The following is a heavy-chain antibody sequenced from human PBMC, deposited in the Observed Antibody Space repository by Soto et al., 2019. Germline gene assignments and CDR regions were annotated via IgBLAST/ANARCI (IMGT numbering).Heavy chain of an antibody. CDR3: ASYPWVLAAAGPGWFVP. Sequence: PSETLSLTCTVSGGSISSSSYYWGWIRQPPGKGLEWIGSIYYSGSTYYNPSLKSRVTISVDTSKNQISLKPSSVTAAATAVSYCASYPWVLAAAGPGWFVPWGQGTLVTVSS. V-gene: IGHV4-39*01. CDR2: IYYSGST. CDR1: GGSISSSSYY. J-gene: IGHJ5*02. D-gene: IGHD6-13*01.